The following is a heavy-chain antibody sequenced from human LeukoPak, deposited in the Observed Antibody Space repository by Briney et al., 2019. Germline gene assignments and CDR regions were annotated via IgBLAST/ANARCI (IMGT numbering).Heavy chain of an antibody. V-gene: IGHV1-2*02. CDR1: GYTFTGYY. CDR3: ARGGRIAARRGAPSNDY. Sequence: ASVKVSCKASGYTFTGYYMHWVRQAPGQGLEWMGWINPNSGGTNYAQKFQGRVTMTRDTSISTAYMELSRLRSDDTAVYYCARGGRIAARRGAPSNDYWGQGTLVTVSS. J-gene: IGHJ4*02. CDR2: INPNSGGT. D-gene: IGHD6-6*01.